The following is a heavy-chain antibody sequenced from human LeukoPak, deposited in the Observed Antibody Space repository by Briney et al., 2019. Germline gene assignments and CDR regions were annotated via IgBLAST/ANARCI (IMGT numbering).Heavy chain of an antibody. CDR3: AREARYSGYVDYYYYMDV. V-gene: IGHV4-39*07. Sequence: SSETLSLTCTVFGGSISSSSYYWGWIRQPPGKGLEWIGSIYYSGSTYYNPSLKSRVTISVDTSKNQFSLKLSSVTAADTAVYYCAREARYSGYVDYYYYMDVWGKGTTVTVSS. CDR2: IYYSGST. J-gene: IGHJ6*03. D-gene: IGHD5-12*01. CDR1: GGSISSSSYY.